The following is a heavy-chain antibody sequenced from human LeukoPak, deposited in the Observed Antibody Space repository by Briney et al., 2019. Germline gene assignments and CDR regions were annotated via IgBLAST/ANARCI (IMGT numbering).Heavy chain of an antibody. D-gene: IGHD1-26*01. V-gene: IGHV4-38-2*02. CDR2: IYHSGST. Sequence: PSETLSLTCTVSGYSISSGYYWGWIRPPPGKGLEWIGSIYHSGSTYYNPSLKSRVTISVDTSKNQFSLKLSSVTAADTAVYYCATARYIGWFDPWGQGTLVTV. J-gene: IGHJ5*02. CDR1: GYSISSGYY. CDR3: ATARYIGWFDP.